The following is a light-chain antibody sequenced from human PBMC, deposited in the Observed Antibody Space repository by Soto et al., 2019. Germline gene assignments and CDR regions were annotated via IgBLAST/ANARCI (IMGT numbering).Light chain of an antibody. Sequence: AIQLTQSPSSLSASVGDRVTITCRASQGISSALAWYQQKPGKAPKLLIYDASSLESGVPSRFSGSGSGTDFTLTISSLQPEDFATYYCHQFNNFGPGTKVDIK. CDR3: HQFNN. J-gene: IGKJ3*01. V-gene: IGKV1D-13*01. CDR1: QGISSA. CDR2: DAS.